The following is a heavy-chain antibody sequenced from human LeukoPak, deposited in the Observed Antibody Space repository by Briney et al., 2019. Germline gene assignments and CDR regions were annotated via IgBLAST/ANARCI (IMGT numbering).Heavy chain of an antibody. J-gene: IGHJ6*02. D-gene: IGHD2-15*01. Sequence: SQTLSLTCAISGDSVSSNSAAWNWIRQSPSRGLEWLGRTYYRSKWYNDYAVSVKSRITINPDTSKNQFSLQLNSVTPEDTAVYYCARGDIVVVVAATVYYYYGMDVLGQGTTVTVSS. CDR1: GDSVSSNSAA. CDR3: ARGDIVVVVAATVYYYYGMDV. V-gene: IGHV6-1*01. CDR2: TYYRSKWYN.